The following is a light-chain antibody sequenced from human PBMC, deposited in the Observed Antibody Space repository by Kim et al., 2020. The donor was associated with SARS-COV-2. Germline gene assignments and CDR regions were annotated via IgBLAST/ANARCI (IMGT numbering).Light chain of an antibody. CDR3: LQHSSFPIT. V-gene: IGKV1-17*01. Sequence: DIQMTQSPSSLSASVGDRVTITCRASQDIKNHLGWYQQKPGKAPKRLIYAASSLQSGVPSRFSGSGSGTEFTLTISSLQPEDFATYYCLQHSSFPITFGQGTRLEIK. CDR2: AAS. J-gene: IGKJ5*01. CDR1: QDIKNH.